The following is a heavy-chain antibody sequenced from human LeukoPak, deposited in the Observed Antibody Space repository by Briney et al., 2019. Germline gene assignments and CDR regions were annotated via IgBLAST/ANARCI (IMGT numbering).Heavy chain of an antibody. CDR3: ARDGGIVGATGAPYFDY. CDR1: GFTVSSNY. V-gene: IGHV3-53*01. Sequence: PGGSLRLSCAASGFTVSSNYMSWVRQAPGKGLEWVSVIYSGGSTYYADSVKGRFTISRDNSKNTLYLQMNSLRAEDTAVYYCARDGGIVGATGAPYFDYWGQGPRSPSPQ. CDR2: IYSGGST. J-gene: IGHJ4*02. D-gene: IGHD1-26*01.